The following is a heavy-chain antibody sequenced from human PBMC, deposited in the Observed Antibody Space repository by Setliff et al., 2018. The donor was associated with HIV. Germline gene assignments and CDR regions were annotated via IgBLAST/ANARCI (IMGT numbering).Heavy chain of an antibody. D-gene: IGHD3-22*01. CDR3: AREQGRSYYDSSGFDY. CDR1: GDSISSSTYY. CDR2: IFYTGFT. J-gene: IGHJ4*02. V-gene: IGHV4-39*07. Sequence: SSETLSLTCTVSGDSISSSTYYWGWIRQPPGRGLEWIGSIFYTGFTYYSPSLESRVTMSVDTSKNQFSLRVRSVTAADTAVYFCAREQGRSYYDSSGFDYWGQGIPVTVSS.